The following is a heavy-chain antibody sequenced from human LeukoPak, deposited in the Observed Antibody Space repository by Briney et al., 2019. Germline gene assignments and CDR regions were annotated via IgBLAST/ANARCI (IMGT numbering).Heavy chain of an antibody. CDR2: ITSSSSNI. J-gene: IGHJ3*02. CDR1: GFTFSSYS. CDR3: ARFETTVTTNAFDI. Sequence: GGSLRLSCAASGFTFSSYSMNCVRQAPGKGLEWVSSITSSSSNIYYADSVKGRFTISRDNAKNSLYLQMNSLRVEDTAVYYCARFETTVTTNAFDIWGQGTMVTVSS. D-gene: IGHD4-17*01. V-gene: IGHV3-21*01.